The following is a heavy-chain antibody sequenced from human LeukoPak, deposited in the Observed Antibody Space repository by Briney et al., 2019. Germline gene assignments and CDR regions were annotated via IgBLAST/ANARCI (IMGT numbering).Heavy chain of an antibody. D-gene: IGHD1-1*01. V-gene: IGHV4-39*01. CDR3: ARRAYSAAYWKHFDY. J-gene: IGHJ4*02. CDR1: GGSISSSSDY. CDR2: IYYHENT. Sequence: PSETLSLTCTVSGGSISSSSDYWCWIRQAAGKGLEWIGSIYYHENTYYNSSLKSRVTISVDTSKNQFSLKLNSVTAADTAVYFCARRAYSAAYWKHFDYWGQGTLVTVSS.